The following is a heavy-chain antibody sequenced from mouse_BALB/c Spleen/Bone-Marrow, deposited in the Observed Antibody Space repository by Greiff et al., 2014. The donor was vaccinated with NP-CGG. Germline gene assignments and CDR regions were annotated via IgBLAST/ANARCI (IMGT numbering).Heavy chain of an antibody. D-gene: IGHD2-1*01. CDR1: GFTFSSFG. V-gene: IGHV5-17*02. CDR3: ARGGNFAWFAY. CDR2: ISSGSSTI. J-gene: IGHJ3*01. Sequence: DVHLVESGGGLVQPGGSRKLSCAASGFTFSSFGMHWVRQAPEKGLEWVGYISSGSSTIYYADTVEGRFTISRDNPKNTLFLQMTSLRSEDTAMYYCARGGNFAWFAYWGQGTLVTVSA.